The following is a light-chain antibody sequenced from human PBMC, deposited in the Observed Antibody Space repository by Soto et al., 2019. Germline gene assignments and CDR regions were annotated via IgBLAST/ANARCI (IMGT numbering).Light chain of an antibody. V-gene: IGKV3-15*01. Sequence: EVVLTHSPSTLSVSPGERATFSCRASQNIATNLAWYQQKPGQAPSLLIYGASNRATGIPARFSAGGSGTEFTLTISSLQSEDFGVYYCQQYNFWPYTFGLGTKLEIK. CDR1: QNIATN. CDR3: QQYNFWPYT. CDR2: GAS. J-gene: IGKJ2*01.